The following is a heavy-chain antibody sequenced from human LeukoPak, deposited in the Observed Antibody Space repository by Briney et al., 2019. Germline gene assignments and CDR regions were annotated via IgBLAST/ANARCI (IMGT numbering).Heavy chain of an antibody. CDR3: AKDKVRDSSGWYAHY. V-gene: IGHV3-23*01. J-gene: IGHJ4*02. Sequence: TGGSLRLSCAASGFTFSSYAMSWVRQAPGKAVEGGSAISGSGGSTYYADSVKGRFTISRDNSKNTLYLQMNSLRAEDTAVYYCAKDKVRDSSGWYAHYWGQGTLVTVSS. CDR2: ISGSGGST. CDR1: GFTFSSYA. D-gene: IGHD6-19*01.